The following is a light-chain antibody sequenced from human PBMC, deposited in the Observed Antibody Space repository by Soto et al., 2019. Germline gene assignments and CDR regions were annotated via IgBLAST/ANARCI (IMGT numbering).Light chain of an antibody. CDR2: GAS. CDR3: QQYGSSPIT. J-gene: IGKJ5*01. V-gene: IGKV3-20*01. Sequence: EIVLTQSPGTLSLSPGERATLSCRASQSVSSSYLAWYQQQPGQAPRLLIYGASSRATGIPDRFSGSGSGTDFTLIISRLEPEDCAVYYCQQYGSSPITFGQGTRLEIK. CDR1: QSVSSSY.